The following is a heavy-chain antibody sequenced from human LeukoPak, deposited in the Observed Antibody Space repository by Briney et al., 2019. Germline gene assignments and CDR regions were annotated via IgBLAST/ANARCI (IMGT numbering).Heavy chain of an antibody. J-gene: IGHJ4*02. CDR2: INPDSGGT. Sequence: ASVKVSCEASGYTFTGYYMHWVRQAPGQGLEWMGWINPDSGGTNFAQKFQGRVTMTRDTSISTAYMELSRLRSDDTAVYYCGRDFRDSLDYWGQGTLVTVSS. CDR1: GYTFTGYY. V-gene: IGHV1-2*02. CDR3: GRDFRDSLDY.